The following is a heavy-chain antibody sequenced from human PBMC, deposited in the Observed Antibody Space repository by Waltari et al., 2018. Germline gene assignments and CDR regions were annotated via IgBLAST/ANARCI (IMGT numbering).Heavy chain of an antibody. J-gene: IGHJ4*02. CDR3: ARLGSSRGMVDY. CDR2: TYYRGST. V-gene: IGHV4-59*08. CDR1: GGSISSYY. D-gene: IGHD6-13*01. Sequence: QVQLQESGPGLVKPSETLSLTCPVSGGSISSYYWSWIRQPPGKGLEWIGYTYYRGSTNYNPSRKSRVTISVDTSKNQFSLTLSSVTAADTAGYYCARLGSSRGMVDYWGQGTLVTVSS.